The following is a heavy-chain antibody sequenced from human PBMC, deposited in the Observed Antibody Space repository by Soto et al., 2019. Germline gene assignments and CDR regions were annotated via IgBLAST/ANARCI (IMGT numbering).Heavy chain of an antibody. Sequence: EVQLVASGGGLVQPGGSLRLSCVASGFTFSNYWMSWVRQAPGKGLEWVANMKKDGSQKYYVDSVKGRFTISRDNARNSLYLQMNSLRVEDTAVYYCARDWFDAWGQGTLVTVSS. CDR2: MKKDGSQK. CDR1: GFTFSNYW. CDR3: ARDWFDA. V-gene: IGHV3-7*01. J-gene: IGHJ5*02.